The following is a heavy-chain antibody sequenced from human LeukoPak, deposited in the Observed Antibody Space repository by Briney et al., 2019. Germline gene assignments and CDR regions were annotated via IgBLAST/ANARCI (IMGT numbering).Heavy chain of an antibody. CDR1: GCTFNIYA. CDR3: ARGTGSGSFLIDY. V-gene: IGHV3-30-3*01. J-gene: IGHJ4*02. D-gene: IGHD3-10*01. CDR2: ISDDGSRT. Sequence: GGSLRLSCAASGCTFNIYAMHWVRQAPGKGLEWVAFISDDGSRTYYSNSVKGRFTISRDYSRKTLFVQMNSLRPEDTAMYYCARGTGSGSFLIDYWGQGTLVTVSS.